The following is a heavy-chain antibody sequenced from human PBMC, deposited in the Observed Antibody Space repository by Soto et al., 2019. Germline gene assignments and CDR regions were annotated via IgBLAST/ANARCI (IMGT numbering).Heavy chain of an antibody. D-gene: IGHD5-12*01. Sequence: QVQLQESGPGLVKPSETLSLTCTVSGGSVISGSYYWSWIRQPPGKGLEWVGCISDTGGGDYNPSLTSRVTIAVHTSKRQFSLRLNSVTAADTAVYYCARAHSGYDPLGMDVWGQGTTVTVSS. CDR1: GGSVISGSYY. CDR2: ISDTGGG. J-gene: IGHJ6*02. CDR3: ARAHSGYDPLGMDV. V-gene: IGHV4-61*01.